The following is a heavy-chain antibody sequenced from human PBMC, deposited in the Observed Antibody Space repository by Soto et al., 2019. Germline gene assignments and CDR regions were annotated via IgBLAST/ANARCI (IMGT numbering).Heavy chain of an antibody. J-gene: IGHJ4*02. CDR1: GFTFSSYA. V-gene: IGHV3-30-3*01. Sequence: QVQLVESGGGVVQPGRSLRLSCAASGFTFSSYAMHWVRQAPGKGLEWVAVISYDGSNKYYADSVKGRFTISRDNSKNKLYLQMNSLRAEETAVYYCARDAQGVVNNYFDYWGQGTLVTVSS. CDR2: ISYDGSNK. CDR3: ARDAQGVVNNYFDY. D-gene: IGHD3-3*01.